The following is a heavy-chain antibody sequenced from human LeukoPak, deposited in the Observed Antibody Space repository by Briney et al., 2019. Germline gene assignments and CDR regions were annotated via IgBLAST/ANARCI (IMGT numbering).Heavy chain of an antibody. CDR2: ISTDGKST. D-gene: IGHD2-2*01. J-gene: IGHJ6*02. CDR3: VRDYQFIQEV. Sequence: GGSLRLSCAASGFTVSGNYMSWVRQAPGKGLMWVSLISTDGKSTRYAESVKGRFTISRDNAKNALYLQMDLLRVEDTALYFCVRDYQFIQEVWGQGTTVTVSS. V-gene: IGHV3-74*01. CDR1: GFTVSGNY.